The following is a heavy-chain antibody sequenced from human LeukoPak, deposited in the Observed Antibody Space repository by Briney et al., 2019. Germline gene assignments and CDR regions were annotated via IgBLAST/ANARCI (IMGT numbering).Heavy chain of an antibody. CDR1: GDSISSYY. J-gene: IGHJ4*02. CDR3: ARGLDPTSYYFDY. D-gene: IGHD6-6*01. V-gene: IGHV4-59*01. CDR2: IYHSGST. Sequence: PSETLSLTCTVSGDSISSYYWSWIRQPPGKGLEWIGYIYHSGSTNYNPSLKSRVTISLDTSKNQISLKLSSVTAADTAVYYCARGLDPTSYYFDYWGQGTLVTVSS.